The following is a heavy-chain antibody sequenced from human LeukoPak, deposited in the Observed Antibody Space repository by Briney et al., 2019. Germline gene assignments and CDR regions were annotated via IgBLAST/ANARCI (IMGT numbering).Heavy chain of an antibody. V-gene: IGHV4-61*05. Sequence: SETLSLTCTVSGGSISSNIYYWSWIRQPPGKGLEWIGYIYYSGSTNYNPSLKSRVTISVDTSKNQFSLKLSSVTAADTAVYYCARQSHDYGGNSFDYYYYGMDVWGQGTTVTVSS. J-gene: IGHJ6*02. CDR2: IYYSGST. CDR3: ARQSHDYGGNSFDYYYYGMDV. D-gene: IGHD4-23*01. CDR1: GGSISSNIYY.